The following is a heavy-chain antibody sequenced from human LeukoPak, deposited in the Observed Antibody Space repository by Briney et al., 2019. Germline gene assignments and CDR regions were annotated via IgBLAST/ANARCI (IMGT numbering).Heavy chain of an antibody. J-gene: IGHJ4*02. CDR3: ARDVPGRLGGVDY. CDR2: INSDGSIT. D-gene: IGHD6-25*01. V-gene: IGHV3-74*01. Sequence: PGRSLRLSCAASGFTFSSYWMHWVRQAPGKGLVWVSRINSDGSITTYADSVRGQFTISRDKARNTLYLQMSSLRAEDTAVYYCARDVPGRLGGVDYWGQGTLVTVSS. CDR1: GFTFSSYW.